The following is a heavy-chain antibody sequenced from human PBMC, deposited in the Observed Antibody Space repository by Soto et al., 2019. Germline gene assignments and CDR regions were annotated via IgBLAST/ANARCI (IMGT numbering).Heavy chain of an antibody. J-gene: IGHJ4*02. V-gene: IGHV3-21*01. Sequence: PGGSLRLSCAASGFTFSSYSMNWVRQAPGKGLEWVSSISSSSSYIYYADSVKGRFTISRDNAKNSLYLQMNSLRAEDTAVYYCARDPGYDILTGYSPDDSSGYYQPADYWGQGTLVTVSS. CDR3: ARDPGYDILTGYSPDDSSGYYQPADY. D-gene: IGHD3-9*01. CDR2: ISSSSSYI. CDR1: GFTFSSYS.